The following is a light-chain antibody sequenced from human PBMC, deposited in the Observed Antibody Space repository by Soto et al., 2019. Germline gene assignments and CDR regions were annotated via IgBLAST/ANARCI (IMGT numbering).Light chain of an antibody. CDR3: QQCNRWPLT. J-gene: IGKJ2*01. CDR2: GAS. CDR1: QSVSSN. V-gene: IGKV3-15*01. Sequence: EIVMTQSPATLSVSPGEGVSLSCRASQSVSSNLAWYQQKPGQAPRLLIYGASTRATGIPARFSGSGSVTEFTLTISTLHSEDFGVYYCQQCNRWPLTFGQVTKLEIK.